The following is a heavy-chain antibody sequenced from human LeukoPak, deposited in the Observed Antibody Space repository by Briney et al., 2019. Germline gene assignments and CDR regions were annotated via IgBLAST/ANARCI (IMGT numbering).Heavy chain of an antibody. D-gene: IGHD3-22*01. CDR2: ISGSGGST. CDR3: AIQTHYYDSSGYYFGSKSGGAFDP. Sequence: GGSLRLSCAASGFTFSSYAMSWVRRAPGKGLEWVSAISGSGGSTYYADSVKGRFTISRDNSKNTLYLQMNSLRAEDTAVYYCAIQTHYYDSSGYYFGSKSGGAFDPWGQGTLVTVSS. J-gene: IGHJ5*02. CDR1: GFTFSSYA. V-gene: IGHV3-23*01.